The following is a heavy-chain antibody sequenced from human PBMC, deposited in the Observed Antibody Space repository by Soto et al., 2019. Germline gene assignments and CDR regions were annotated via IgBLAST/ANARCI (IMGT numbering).Heavy chain of an antibody. Sequence: SQTLTLTCTVYAGSFSGYYWSWIRQPPGKGLEWIGEINHSGSTNYNPSLKSRVTISVDTSKNQFSLKLSPVPAADTAVYYCARAWVRRVIISVYYGMDVWGQGTTVT. J-gene: IGHJ6*02. V-gene: IGHV4-34*01. CDR3: ARAWVRRVIISVYYGMDV. CDR2: INHSGST. D-gene: IGHD3-10*01. CDR1: AGSFSGYY.